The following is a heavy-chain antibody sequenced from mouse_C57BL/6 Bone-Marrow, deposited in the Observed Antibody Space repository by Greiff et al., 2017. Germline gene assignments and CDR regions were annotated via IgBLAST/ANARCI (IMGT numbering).Heavy chain of an antibody. CDR1: GFNIKDDY. V-gene: IGHV14-4*01. CDR2: IDPENGDT. CDR3: TTWAVYYGNDGYARDY. D-gene: IGHD2-2*01. J-gene: IGHJ4*01. Sequence: EVQLQESGAELVRPGASVKLSCTASGFNIKDDYMHWVKQRPEQGLEWIGWIDPENGDTEYASKFQGKATITADTSSNTAYLQLSSLTSEDTAVYYCTTWAVYYGNDGYARDYWGQGTTVTVSS.